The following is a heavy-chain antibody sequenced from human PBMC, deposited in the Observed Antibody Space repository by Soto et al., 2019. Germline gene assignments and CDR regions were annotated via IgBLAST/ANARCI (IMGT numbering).Heavy chain of an antibody. V-gene: IGHV4-59*08. CDR2: IYYSGST. CDR1: GGSMTNYY. Sequence: PSETLSLTCTVSGGSMTNYYWSWIRQPPGKGLEWIGYIYYSGSTNYNPSLKSRVTISVDTSKNQFSLKLSSVTAADTAVYYCARRWGRTFDFWGQGTLVTAPQ. J-gene: IGHJ4*02. CDR3: ARRWGRTFDF. D-gene: IGHD7-27*01.